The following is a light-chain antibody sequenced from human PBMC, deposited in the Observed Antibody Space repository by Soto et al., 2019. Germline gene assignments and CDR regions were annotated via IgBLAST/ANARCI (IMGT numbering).Light chain of an antibody. Sequence: DIQMTQSPSTLSASVGDRVTITCRASQTISSWLAWYQQKPGKAPKLLIYKASTLKSGVPSRFSGSGSGKEFNINIRSMQTDDFATYYGKHYNSSSGAFRQWTNVDI. J-gene: IGKJ1*01. CDR3: KHYNSSSGA. CDR2: KAS. V-gene: IGKV1-5*03. CDR1: QTISSW.